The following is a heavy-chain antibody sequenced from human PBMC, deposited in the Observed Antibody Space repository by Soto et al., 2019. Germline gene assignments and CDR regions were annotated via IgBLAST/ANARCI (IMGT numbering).Heavy chain of an antibody. Sequence: EVQLVESGGGLVKPGGSLRLSCAASGFTFSSYSMNWVRQAPGKGLEWVSSISSSSSYIYYADSVKGRFTISRDNAKNSLYRQMNSLRAEDTAVYYCAKEAGELSTRSFDYWGQGTLVTVSS. J-gene: IGHJ4*02. CDR2: ISSSSSYI. V-gene: IGHV3-21*01. CDR3: AKEAGELSTRSFDY. CDR1: GFTFSSYS. D-gene: IGHD3-16*02.